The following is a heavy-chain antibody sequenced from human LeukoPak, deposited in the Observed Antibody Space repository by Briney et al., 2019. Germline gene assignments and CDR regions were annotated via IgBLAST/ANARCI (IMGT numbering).Heavy chain of an antibody. Sequence: GGSLRLSCAASGFTFSSYAMSWFRQAPGKGLEWVGFIRSKAYGGTTEYAASVKGRFTISRDDSKSIAYLQMNSLKTEDTAVYYCTSQSIAARAGYYFDYWGQGTLVTVSS. CDR1: GFTFSSYA. CDR2: IRSKAYGGTT. V-gene: IGHV3-49*03. J-gene: IGHJ4*02. CDR3: TSQSIAARAGYYFDY. D-gene: IGHD6-6*01.